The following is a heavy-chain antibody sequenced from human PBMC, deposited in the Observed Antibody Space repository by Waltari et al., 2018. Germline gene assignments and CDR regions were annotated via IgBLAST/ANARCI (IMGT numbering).Heavy chain of an antibody. CDR1: GGSFSSYV. J-gene: IGHJ5*02. CDR3: ARIMAEAGKEAGWFDP. D-gene: IGHD6-19*01. V-gene: IGHV1-69*01. CDR2: IIPIFGTT. Sequence: QVQLVQSGAEVKKPGSSVKVSCKASGGSFSSYVIIWVRQAPGQGLEWMGGIIPIFGTTNYAQKFQGRVAITADESTNTAYMELNSLRSGDTAVYYCARIMAEAGKEAGWFDPWGQGTLVTVSS.